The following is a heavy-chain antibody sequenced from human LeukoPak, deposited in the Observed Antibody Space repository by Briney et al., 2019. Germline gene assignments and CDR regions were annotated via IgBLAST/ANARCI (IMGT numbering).Heavy chain of an antibody. Sequence: ASVKVSCKASGYTFTDYYMHWVRQAPGQGLEWMGRIIPIFGTANYAQKFQGRVTITTDETTSTAYMELSSLRSEDTAVYYCARGEAVAGTYYWGQGTLVTVSS. CDR2: IIPIFGTA. J-gene: IGHJ4*02. D-gene: IGHD6-19*01. V-gene: IGHV1-69*05. CDR1: GYTFTDYY. CDR3: ARGEAVAGTYY.